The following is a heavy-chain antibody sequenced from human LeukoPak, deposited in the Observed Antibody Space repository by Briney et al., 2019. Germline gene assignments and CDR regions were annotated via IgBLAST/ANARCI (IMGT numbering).Heavy chain of an antibody. CDR3: ARHVRYCSSTSCYPGKYYFDY. CDR1: GYSFTSYW. J-gene: IGHJ4*02. V-gene: IGHV5-51*01. CDR2: IYPGDSDT. Sequence: TSGESLKISCKGSGYSFTSYWIGWVRQMPGKGLEWMGIIYPGDSDTRYSPSFQGQVTISADKSISTAYLQWSSLKASDTAMYYCARHVRYCSSTSCYPGKYYFDYWGQGTLVTVSS. D-gene: IGHD2-2*01.